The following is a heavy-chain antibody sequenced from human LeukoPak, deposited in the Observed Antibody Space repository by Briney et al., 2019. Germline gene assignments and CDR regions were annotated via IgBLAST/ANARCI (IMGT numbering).Heavy chain of an antibody. D-gene: IGHD5-18*01. CDR1: GFSFSTYA. J-gene: IGHJ4*02. V-gene: IGHV3-23*01. CDR3: ARGCSYGYSPFDY. Sequence: PGGSLRLSCAASGFSFSTYAMSWVRQAPGKGLEWVSAISGNGISTYYADSVKGRFTISRDNSKNTVYLQMNSLRAEDTAVYYCARGCSYGYSPFDYWGQGTLVTVSS. CDR2: ISGNGIST.